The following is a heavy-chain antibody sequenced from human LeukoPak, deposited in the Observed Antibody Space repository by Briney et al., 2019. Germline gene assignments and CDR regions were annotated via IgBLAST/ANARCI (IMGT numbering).Heavy chain of an antibody. V-gene: IGHV1-3*03. CDR2: INAVNGYT. J-gene: IGHJ5*02. CDR3: ARGAYDSSGYTWFDP. CDR1: GYTFTSYA. Sequence: ASVKVSCKASGYTFTSYAMHWVRQAPGQRLEWMGWINAVNGYTKYSQEFQGRVTITRDASASTAYMELSNLRSEDTAVYYCARGAYDSSGYTWFDPWGQGTLVTVSS. D-gene: IGHD3-22*01.